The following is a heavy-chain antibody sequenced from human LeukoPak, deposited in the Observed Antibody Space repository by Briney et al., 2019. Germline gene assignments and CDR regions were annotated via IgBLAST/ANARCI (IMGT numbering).Heavy chain of an antibody. D-gene: IGHD3-10*01. V-gene: IGHV4-61*01. CDR3: AREPARFGAEIDY. Sequence: SETLSLTCTVSGGSISSSSYYWGWIRQPPGKGLEWIGYIYYSGSTNYNPSLKSRVTISVDTSKNQFSLKLSSVTAADTAVYYCAREPARFGAEIDYWGQGTLVTVSS. CDR1: GGSISSSSYY. CDR2: IYYSGST. J-gene: IGHJ4*02.